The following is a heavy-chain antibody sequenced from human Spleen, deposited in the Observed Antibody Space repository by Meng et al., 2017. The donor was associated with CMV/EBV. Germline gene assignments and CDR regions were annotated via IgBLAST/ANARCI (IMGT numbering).Heavy chain of an antibody. Sequence: VGGMLTPGGSLRLSFAVSGFTFSDYYISWIRQAPGKGLEWVSYISSSSSYTNYADSVKGRFTISRDNAKNSLYLQMNSLRAEDTAVYYCARDYCSGGSCWFDPWGQGTLVTVSS. CDR3: ARDYCSGGSCWFDP. CDR2: ISSSSSYT. V-gene: IGHV3-11*05. D-gene: IGHD2-15*01. CDR1: GFTFSDYY. J-gene: IGHJ5*02.